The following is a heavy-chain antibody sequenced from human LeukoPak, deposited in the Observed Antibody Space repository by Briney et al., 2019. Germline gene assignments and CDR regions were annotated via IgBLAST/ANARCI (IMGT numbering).Heavy chain of an antibody. J-gene: IGHJ4*02. CDR3: ATYSSAFSY. V-gene: IGHV3-74*01. CDR1: GFIFSNYW. Sequence: GGSLRLSCEASGFIFSNYWMHWVRHAPGKGLAWVSRINTDGSSTSYADSVKGRFTISRDNAKNSLYLQMNSLRAEDTAVYYCATYSSAFSYWGQGTLVTVSS. D-gene: IGHD6-19*01. CDR2: INTDGSST.